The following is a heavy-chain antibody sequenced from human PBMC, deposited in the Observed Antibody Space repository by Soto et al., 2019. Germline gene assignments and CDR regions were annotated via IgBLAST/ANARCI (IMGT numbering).Heavy chain of an antibody. CDR3: VRAYLLTGFDP. D-gene: IGHD3-9*01. Sequence: PWETLSLTCTVSGGSISNYYWTWVRQPPGKGLEWIGYVYYSGSTNYNPSLESRVTISIDASKNQFSLKMESVTAADTAVYYCVRAYLLTGFDPWGQGALVTVSS. V-gene: IGHV4-59*01. CDR2: VYYSGST. J-gene: IGHJ5*02. CDR1: GGSISNYY.